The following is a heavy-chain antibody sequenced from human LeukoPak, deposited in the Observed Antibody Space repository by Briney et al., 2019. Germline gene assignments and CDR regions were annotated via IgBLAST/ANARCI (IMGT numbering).Heavy chain of an antibody. CDR1: GLSLSSNN. V-gene: IGHV3-48*04. CDR2: MSAGSDTV. J-gene: IGHJ2*01. CDR3: TRDLGLRRMI. Sequence: AGGSLSLSCAASGLSLSSNNMHWVRQPPGGGLEWLSYMSAGSDTVFVADSVSGRFSISRDNARELLFLQMNSLRVDDTAVYYCTRDLGLRRMIWGRGTLVIVSS.